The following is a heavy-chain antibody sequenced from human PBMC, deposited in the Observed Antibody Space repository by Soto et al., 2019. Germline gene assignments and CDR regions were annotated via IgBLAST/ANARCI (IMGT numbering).Heavy chain of an antibody. CDR1: GFTFSSYG. CDR2: ISYDGSNK. Sequence: GGSLRLSCAASGFTFSSYGMHWVRQAPGKGLEWVAVISYDGSNKYYADSVKGRFTISRDNSKNTLYLQMNSLRAEDTAVYYCANLDRSSPGLTYYYYYGMDVWGQGTTVTVSS. V-gene: IGHV3-30*18. CDR3: ANLDRSSPGLTYYYYYGMDV. J-gene: IGHJ6*02. D-gene: IGHD6-6*01.